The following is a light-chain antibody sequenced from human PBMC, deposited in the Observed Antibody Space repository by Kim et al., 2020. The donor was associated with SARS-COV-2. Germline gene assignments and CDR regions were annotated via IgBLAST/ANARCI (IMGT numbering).Light chain of an antibody. J-gene: IGLJ2*01. V-gene: IGLV3-21*01. Sequence: SYELTQPPSVSVAPGKTASIACGGNNIGDKSVHWYQQKPGQAPVVVINYDRDRPSGIPDRFSGFNSGNSATLTISGVEAGDEADYYCQVWDSSSDHGVFG. CDR1: NIGDKS. CDR2: YDR. CDR3: QVWDSSSDHGV.